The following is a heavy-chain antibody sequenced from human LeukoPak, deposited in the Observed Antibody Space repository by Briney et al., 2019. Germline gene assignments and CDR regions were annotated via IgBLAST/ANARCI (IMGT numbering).Heavy chain of an antibody. J-gene: IGHJ6*02. CDR1: GFTVSSNY. D-gene: IGHD2-2*01. CDR3: ARREGYCSSTSCFEYYYYGMDV. Sequence: GGSLRLSCAASGFTVSSNYMSWVRQAPGKGLEWVSVIYSGGSTYYADSVKVRFTISRDNSKNTLYLQMNSLRAEDTAVYYCARREGYCSSTSCFEYYYYGMDVWGQGTTVTVSS. V-gene: IGHV3-66*02. CDR2: IYSGGST.